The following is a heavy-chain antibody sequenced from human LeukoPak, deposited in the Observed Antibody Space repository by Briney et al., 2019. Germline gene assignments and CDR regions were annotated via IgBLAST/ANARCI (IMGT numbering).Heavy chain of an antibody. Sequence: GGSLRLSCAASGFSFSSHAVSWVRQAPGKGLEWVAAISGFGGSTYHADSARGRFTDSRDNSKNTLYLQMNSLRAEDTAIYYCANEGETTVTIYYYYGMDVWGQGTTVAVSS. J-gene: IGHJ6*02. CDR1: GFSFSSHA. CDR2: ISGFGGST. CDR3: ANEGETTVTIYYYYGMDV. V-gene: IGHV3-23*01. D-gene: IGHD4-17*01.